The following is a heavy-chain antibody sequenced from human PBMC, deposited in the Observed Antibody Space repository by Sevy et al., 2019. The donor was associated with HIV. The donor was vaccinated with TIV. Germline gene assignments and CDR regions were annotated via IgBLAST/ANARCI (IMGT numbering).Heavy chain of an antibody. CDR1: GNTFTAYY. V-gene: IGHV1-2*02. CDR3: ALATIFESNYFDP. CDR2: INPNSGAT. D-gene: IGHD3-3*01. J-gene: IGHJ5*02. Sequence: ASVKVSCRASGNTFTAYYVHWVRQAPGQGLEWMGWINPNSGATKYAQKFQGRVTMTRDTSFSAVYMDLSRLTSADTAVYYCALATIFESNYFDPWGQGTLVTVSS.